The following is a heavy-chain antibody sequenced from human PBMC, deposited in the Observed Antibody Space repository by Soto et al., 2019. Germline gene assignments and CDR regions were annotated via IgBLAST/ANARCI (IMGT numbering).Heavy chain of an antibody. V-gene: IGHV3-15*01. CDR3: TTVTLLVVAAATGDI. CDR1: GFTFSTAW. D-gene: IGHD2-15*01. J-gene: IGHJ3*02. Sequence: EVQMEESGGGLVKPGGSLRLSCAASGFTFSTAWMSWVRQAPGKGLEWVGRIRSKADGGTTDYAAPVKGRFTISRDDSKNTLYLQMNSLKTEDTAVYYCTTVTLLVVAAATGDIWGQGTMVTVSS. CDR2: IRSKADGGTT.